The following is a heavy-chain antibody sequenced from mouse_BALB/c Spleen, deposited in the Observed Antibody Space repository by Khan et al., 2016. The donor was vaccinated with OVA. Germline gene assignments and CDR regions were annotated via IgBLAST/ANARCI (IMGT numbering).Heavy chain of an antibody. Sequence: QVRLQQSGPELVRPGASVKMSCKASGYTFTSFWINWVKQRPGQGLEWIGMIDPSKSETRLNQKFKDKATLNVDKSSNTAYMQLSRLTSEDSAVYDCTRGGYGSPFAYWGPGTLVTVSA. D-gene: IGHD1-1*01. V-gene: IGHV1S127*01. CDR1: GYTFTSFW. J-gene: IGHJ3*01. CDR3: TRGGYGSPFAY. CDR2: IDPSKSET.